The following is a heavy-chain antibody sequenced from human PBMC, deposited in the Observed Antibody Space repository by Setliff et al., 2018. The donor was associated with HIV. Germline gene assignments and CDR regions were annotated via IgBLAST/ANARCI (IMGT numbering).Heavy chain of an antibody. Sequence: SETLSLTCAVSGYYIRSGYYWGWIRQPPGRGLEWIGTIHHSGSTYYSPSLKSRLSMSVDTSKNQFSLKLTSVTAADTAVYYCARDGRDVHYWGQGTLVTVSS. CDR1: GYYIRSGYY. V-gene: IGHV4-38-2*02. J-gene: IGHJ4*02. CDR2: IHHSGST. CDR3: ARDGRDVHY.